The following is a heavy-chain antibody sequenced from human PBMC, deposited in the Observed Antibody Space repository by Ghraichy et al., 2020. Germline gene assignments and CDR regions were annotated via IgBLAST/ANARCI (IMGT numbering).Heavy chain of an antibody. CDR1: GFTFSSYG. J-gene: IGHJ6*03. Sequence: GGSLRLSCAASGFTFSSYGMHWVRQAPGKGLEWVAVISYDGGNKYYADSVKGRFTISRDNSKNTLYLQMNSLRAEDTAVYYCAKDHVLIVVVPATLDFYMDVWGKGTTVTVSS. CDR2: ISYDGGNK. D-gene: IGHD2-2*01. CDR3: AKDHVLIVVVPATLDFYMDV. V-gene: IGHV3-30*18.